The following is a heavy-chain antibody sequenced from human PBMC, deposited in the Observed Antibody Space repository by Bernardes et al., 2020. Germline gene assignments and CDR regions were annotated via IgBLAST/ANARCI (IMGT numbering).Heavy chain of an antibody. J-gene: IGHJ6*03. V-gene: IGHV1-69*06. Sequence: SVKVSCKASGGTFSSYAFSWVRQAPGQGLEWVGGVIAMFGTSKYAQKFQGRVTITADRSTRTAHMELSSLTSDDTAVYYCTLYDFWSGHYDPRPEFYHYYMDVWGKGTTVTVSS. CDR3: TLYDFWSGHYDPRPEFYHYYMDV. CDR1: GGTFSSYA. CDR2: VIAMFGTS. D-gene: IGHD3-3*01.